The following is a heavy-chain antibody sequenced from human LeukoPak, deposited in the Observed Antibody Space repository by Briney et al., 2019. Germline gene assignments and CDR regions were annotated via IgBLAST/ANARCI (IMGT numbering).Heavy chain of an antibody. CDR1: GYTFTSYD. CDR2: IIPIFGTA. Sequence: ASVKVSCKASGYTFTSYDISWVRQAPGQGLEWMGGIIPIFGTANYAQKFQGRVTITADESTSTAYMELSSLRSEDTAVYYCARMNSGYDAFDIWGQGTMVTVSS. J-gene: IGHJ3*02. D-gene: IGHD5-12*01. V-gene: IGHV1-69*13. CDR3: ARMNSGYDAFDI.